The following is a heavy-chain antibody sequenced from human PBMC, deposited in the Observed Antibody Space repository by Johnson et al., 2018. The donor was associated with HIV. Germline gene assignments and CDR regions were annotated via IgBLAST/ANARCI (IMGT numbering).Heavy chain of an antibody. CDR3: SRDALLRFLEWFI. V-gene: IGHV3-30*03. D-gene: IGHD3-3*01. Sequence: QVQLVESGGGLVQPGGSLRLSCAASGFTFSSYGMNWVRQAPGKGLEWVAVISYDGSDKYYGDSVKGRFTISRDNSKNTLYLQMNSLSVEDTAVYYCSRDALLRFLEWFIWGQGTMVTVSS. J-gene: IGHJ3*02. CDR1: GFTFSSYG. CDR2: ISYDGSDK.